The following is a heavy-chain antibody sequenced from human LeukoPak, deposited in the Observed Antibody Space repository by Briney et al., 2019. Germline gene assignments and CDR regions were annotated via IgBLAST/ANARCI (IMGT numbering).Heavy chain of an antibody. Sequence: ASVKVSCKASGYNFPSYGINWVRQAPGQGLEWMGWIRPHTGETNSAQRFQVRVTMTTDTSTTTAYMELRSLRFDDTAVYYCARDRGGKGSAIFYWGQGSLVTVSS. D-gene: IGHD2-2*01. V-gene: IGHV1-18*01. CDR3: ARDRGGKGSAIFY. CDR1: GYNFPSYG. J-gene: IGHJ4*02. CDR2: IRPHTGET.